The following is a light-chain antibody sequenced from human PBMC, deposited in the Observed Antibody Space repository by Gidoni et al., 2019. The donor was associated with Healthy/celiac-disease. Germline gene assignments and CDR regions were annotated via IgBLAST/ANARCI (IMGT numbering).Light chain of an antibody. V-gene: IGKV3-20*01. CDR1: QSVSSSY. CDR3: QQYAGSPLT. Sequence: EMVLTPSPGTLSLSPGDRATLSCRASQSVSSSYLAWYQQKPGQPPRLLISGASSRATGIPDRFSGSGSGTDFTLTISSLEPEDFSVYYCQQYAGSPLTFGGGTKVEIK. CDR2: GAS. J-gene: IGKJ4*01.